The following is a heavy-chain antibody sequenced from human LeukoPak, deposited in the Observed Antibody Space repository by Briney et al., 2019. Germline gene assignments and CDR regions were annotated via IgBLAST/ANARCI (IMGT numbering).Heavy chain of an antibody. CDR3: VRAAKCSGGDCNSKEYVYYFDY. D-gene: IGHD6-25*01. CDR1: GGTFSSYA. CDR2: IIPIFGTT. Sequence: GASVKVSCKASGGTFSSYAISWVRQAPGQGLEWMGGIIPIFGTTNYAQKFQDRVTITADKSTSTAYMELSSLRSEDTAVYYCVRAAKCSGGDCNSKEYVYYFDYWGQGTLVIVSS. J-gene: IGHJ4*02. V-gene: IGHV1-69*06.